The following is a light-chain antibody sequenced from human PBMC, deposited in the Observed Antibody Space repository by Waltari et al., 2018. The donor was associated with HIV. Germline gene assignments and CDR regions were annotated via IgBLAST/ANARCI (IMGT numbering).Light chain of an antibody. CDR1: NIGSKT. CDR3: QVWDGNSDHQV. Sequence: SYVLTQPPSVSVAPGQTAMITCGGNNIGSKTVQWYQQKPGQAPILVIHDDADRPSGIPERFSGSNSGNTATLTISRVEAGDEADYFCQVWDGNSDHQVFGGGTKLTVL. V-gene: IGLV3-21*02. CDR2: DDA. J-gene: IGLJ3*02.